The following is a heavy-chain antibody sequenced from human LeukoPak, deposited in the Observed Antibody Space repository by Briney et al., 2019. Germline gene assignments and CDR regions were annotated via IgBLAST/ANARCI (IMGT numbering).Heavy chain of an antibody. Sequence: ASVKVSCKVSGYTLTELSMHWVRQAPGKGLEWMGGFDPEDGETIYAQKFQGRVTMTEDTSTDTAYMELSSLRSEDTAVYYCATPRGDYGDYVYAFDIWGQGTMVTVSS. D-gene: IGHD4-17*01. CDR3: ATPRGDYGDYVYAFDI. J-gene: IGHJ3*02. V-gene: IGHV1-24*01. CDR1: GYTLTELS. CDR2: FDPEDGET.